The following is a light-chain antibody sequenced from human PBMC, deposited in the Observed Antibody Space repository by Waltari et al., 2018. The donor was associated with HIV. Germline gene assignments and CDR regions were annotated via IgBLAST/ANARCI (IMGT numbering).Light chain of an antibody. CDR1: QSVSSY. CDR2: DAS. J-gene: IGKJ4*01. V-gene: IGKV3-11*01. CDR3: QQRSNWPPIT. Sequence: EIVLTQSPATLSLSPGERATPSCRASQSVSSYLAWYQQKPAQAPRLLIYDASNRATGIPARFSGSGSGTDFTLTISSLEPEDFAVYYCQQRSNWPPITFGGGTKVEIK.